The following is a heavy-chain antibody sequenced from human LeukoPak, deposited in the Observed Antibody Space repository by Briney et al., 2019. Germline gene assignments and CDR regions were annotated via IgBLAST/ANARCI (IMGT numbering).Heavy chain of an antibody. J-gene: IGHJ4*02. Sequence: PSETLSLTCTVSDGSIGSGGYYWSWIRQPPGKGLEWIGYIYYSGSTNYNPSLKSRVTISVDTSKNQFSLKLSSVTAADTAVYYCARLRGGRHDYWGQGTLVTVSS. CDR2: IYYSGST. CDR1: DGSIGSGGYY. CDR3: ARLRGGRHDY. V-gene: IGHV4-61*08. D-gene: IGHD3-10*01.